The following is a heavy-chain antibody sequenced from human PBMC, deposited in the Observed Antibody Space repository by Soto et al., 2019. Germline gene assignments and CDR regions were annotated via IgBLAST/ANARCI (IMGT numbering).Heavy chain of an antibody. CDR1: GGSISSYY. V-gene: IGHV4-59*08. J-gene: IGHJ2*01. D-gene: IGHD4-4*01. CDR2: IYYSGST. CDR3: AGYSNYWYFDL. Sequence: QVQPQESGPGLVKPSETLSLTCTVSGGSISSYYWSWIRQPPGKGLEWIGYIYYSGSTNYNPSLKSRVTISVDTSKNQFSLKLSSVTAADTAVYYCAGYSNYWYFDLWGRGTLVTVSS.